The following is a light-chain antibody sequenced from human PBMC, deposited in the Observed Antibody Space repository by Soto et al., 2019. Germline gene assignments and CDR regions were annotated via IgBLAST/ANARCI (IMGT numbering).Light chain of an antibody. Sequence: DIQMTQSPSSLSASVGDRVTITCRASQTISSYLNRYQQSPGKAPKLLIYAASSLQSGVPSRFSGSGSGTDFTLTISSLQPEDFATYYCQQSSNIPYTFGQGTKLEIK. V-gene: IGKV1-39*01. CDR2: AAS. J-gene: IGKJ2*01. CDR1: QTISSY. CDR3: QQSSNIPYT.